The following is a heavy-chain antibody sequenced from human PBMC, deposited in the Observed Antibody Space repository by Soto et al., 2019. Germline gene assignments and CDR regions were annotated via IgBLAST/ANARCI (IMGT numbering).Heavy chain of an antibody. CDR3: ARQVDSSGYYSYYFDY. J-gene: IGHJ4*02. D-gene: IGHD3-22*01. V-gene: IGHV4-30-2*01. Sequence: SETLSLTCAVSGGSISSGGYSWSWIRQPPGKGLEWIGYIYHSGSTYYNPSLKSRVTISVDRSKNQFSLKLSSVTAADTAVYYCARQVDSSGYYSYYFDYWGQGTLVPVSS. CDR1: GGSISSGGYS. CDR2: IYHSGST.